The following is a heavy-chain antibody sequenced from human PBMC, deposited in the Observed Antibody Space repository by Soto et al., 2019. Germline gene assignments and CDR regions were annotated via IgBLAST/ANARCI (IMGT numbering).Heavy chain of an antibody. J-gene: IGHJ4*02. CDR3: GRTQPIATLPIDY. CDR1: GASISSGGFY. V-gene: IGHV4-31*03. CDR2: IYYSGGT. Sequence: KTSETLSLTCTVSGASISSGGFYWTWIRQHPGKGLEWIGYIYYSGGTYYSPSLKSRVSISVDTSWNQFSLKLISVTAADTAVYYCGRTQPIATLPIDYWGQGTLVTVSS. D-gene: IGHD6-6*01.